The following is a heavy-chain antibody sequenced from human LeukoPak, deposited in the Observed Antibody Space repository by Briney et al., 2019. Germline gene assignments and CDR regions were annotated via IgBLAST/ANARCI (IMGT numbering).Heavy chain of an antibody. D-gene: IGHD1-26*01. CDR2: IYSGGNT. V-gene: IGHV3-53*04. CDR1: GFTVSSSP. J-gene: IGHJ5*02. Sequence: PGGSLRLSCAASGFTVSSSPINWVRQAPGRGLEWVSVIYSGGNTFYADSVKGRFTISRHNSENTLYLQMNSLSPDDTAVYYCVRLMGSGWFDPWGQGTLVTVFS. CDR3: VRLMGSGWFDP.